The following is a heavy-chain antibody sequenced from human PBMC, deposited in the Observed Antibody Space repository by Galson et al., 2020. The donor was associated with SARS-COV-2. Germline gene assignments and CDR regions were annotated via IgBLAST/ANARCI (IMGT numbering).Heavy chain of an antibody. J-gene: IGHJ6*03. CDR1: GFTFSSFG. Sequence: GGSLRLSCAASGFTFSSFGMHWVRLAPGKGLEWVAVISYDGSDTYYADSVKGRFTISRDNSKNTLYLEMNSLRAEDTAVYYCAKWGAGYYYYYMDVWGKGTTVTVSS. V-gene: IGHV3-33*06. CDR3: AKWGAGYYYYYMDV. CDR2: ISYDGSDT. D-gene: IGHD2-15*01.